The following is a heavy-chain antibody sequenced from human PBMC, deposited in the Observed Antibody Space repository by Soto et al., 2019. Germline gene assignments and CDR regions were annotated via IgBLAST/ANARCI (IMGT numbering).Heavy chain of an antibody. CDR3: ARGQLWNDY. CDR2: ISYDGSNK. V-gene: IGHV3-30-3*01. D-gene: IGHD5-18*01. J-gene: IGHJ4*02. CDR1: GFTFSSYA. Sequence: PGGSLRLSCAASGFTFSSYAMHWVRQAPGKGLEWVAVISYDGSNKYYADSVKGRFTISRDNSKNTRYLQMNSLRAEDTAVYYCARGQLWNDYWGQGTLVTVSS.